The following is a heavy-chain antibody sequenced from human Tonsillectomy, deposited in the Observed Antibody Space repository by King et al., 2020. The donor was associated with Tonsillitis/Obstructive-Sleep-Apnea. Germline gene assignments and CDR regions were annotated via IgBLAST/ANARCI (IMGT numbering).Heavy chain of an antibody. CDR3: AREIPPDY. V-gene: IGHV3-48*02. J-gene: IGHJ4*02. CDR1: GFTFSDYR. Sequence: VQLVESGGGLVQPGGSLRLSCAASGFTFSDYRMNWVRQAPGKGLEWVSYISSISNTIYYADSVKGRFTISRDNARKSLYLQMNSLRDEDTAVYYCAREIPPDYWGQGTLVTVSS. CDR2: ISSISNTI.